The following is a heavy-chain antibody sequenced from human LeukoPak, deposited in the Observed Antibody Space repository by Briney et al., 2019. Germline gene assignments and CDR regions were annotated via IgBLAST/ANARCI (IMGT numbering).Heavy chain of an antibody. CDR1: GFTFSSYG. CDR3: ARYGAYYYYGMDV. V-gene: IGHV3-30*19. Sequence: GGSLRLSCAASGFTFSSYGMHWVRQAPGKGLEWVAVISYDGSNKYYADSVKGRFTISRDNSKNTLYLQMNSLRAEDTAVYYCARYGAYYYYGMDVWGQGTTVTVSS. J-gene: IGHJ6*02. CDR2: ISYDGSNK. D-gene: IGHD2-8*01.